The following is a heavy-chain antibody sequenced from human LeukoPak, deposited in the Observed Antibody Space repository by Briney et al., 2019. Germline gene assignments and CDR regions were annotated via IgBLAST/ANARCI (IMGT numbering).Heavy chain of an antibody. V-gene: IGHV4-59*01. D-gene: IGHD3-3*01. CDR2: IYYSGST. J-gene: IGHJ3*02. Sequence: SETLSLTCTVSGGSISSYYWSWIRQPPGKGLEWIGYIYYSGSTNYNPSLKSRVTISVDTSKNQFSLKLSSVTAADMAVYYCARGGYDFWSGYLDAFDIWGQGTMVTVSS. CDR3: ARGGYDFWSGYLDAFDI. CDR1: GGSISSYY.